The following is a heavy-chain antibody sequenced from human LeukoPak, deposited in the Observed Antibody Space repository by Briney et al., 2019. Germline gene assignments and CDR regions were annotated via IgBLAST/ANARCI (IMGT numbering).Heavy chain of an antibody. CDR1: GFTFDDYA. J-gene: IGHJ6*02. CDR3: IKDIRPGGADV. D-gene: IGHD4-17*01. CDR2: ISWNSGSI. Sequence: GGSLRLSCAASGFTFDDYAMHWVRQAPGKGLEWVSGISWNSGSIGYADSVKGRFITSRDNSKNSLYLQMNSLRAEDTALYYCIKDIRPGGADVWGQGTTVTVSS. V-gene: IGHV3-9*01.